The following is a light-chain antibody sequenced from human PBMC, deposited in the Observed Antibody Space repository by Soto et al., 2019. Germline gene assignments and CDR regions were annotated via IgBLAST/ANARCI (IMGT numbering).Light chain of an antibody. Sequence: DIVLTQSPDSLAVSLGERATINCRSSQNILYNSNNKNYLAWYQQKPGQPPKLLIYWASTRESGVPDRFSGSGSGTDFTLTIRSLQAEDVAVYYCQQYYSTPQTFGQGTKLEIK. J-gene: IGKJ2*01. CDR1: QNILYNSNNKNY. CDR3: QQYYSTPQT. V-gene: IGKV4-1*01. CDR2: WAS.